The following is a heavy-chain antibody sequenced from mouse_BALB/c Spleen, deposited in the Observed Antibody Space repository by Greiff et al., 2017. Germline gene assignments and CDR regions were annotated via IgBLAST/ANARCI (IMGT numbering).Heavy chain of an antibody. J-gene: IGHJ2*01. CDR1: GYTFTSYT. CDR2: INPSSGYT. D-gene: IGHD6-1*01. Sequence: QVQLQQSAAELARPGASVKMSCKASGYTFTSYTMHWVKQRPGQGLEWIGYINPSSGYTEYNQKFKDKTTLTADKSSSTAYMQLSSLTSEDSAVYYCARPSLYYFDYWGQGTTLTVSS. CDR3: ARPSLYYFDY. V-gene: IGHV1-4*02.